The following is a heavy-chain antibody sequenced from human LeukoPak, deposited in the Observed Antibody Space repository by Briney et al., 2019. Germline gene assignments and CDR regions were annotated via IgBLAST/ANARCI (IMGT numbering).Heavy chain of an antibody. V-gene: IGHV4-38-2*01. Sequence: SETLSLTCAVSGYSISSGYYWGWIRQPPGKGLEWIGGIYHSGSTYYNPSLKSRVTISVDTSKNQFSLKLSSVTAADTAVYYCARLCSFLEWLCPPFDYWGQGTLVTVS. CDR2: IYHSGST. D-gene: IGHD3-3*01. CDR3: ARLCSFLEWLCPPFDY. J-gene: IGHJ4*02. CDR1: GYSISSGYY.